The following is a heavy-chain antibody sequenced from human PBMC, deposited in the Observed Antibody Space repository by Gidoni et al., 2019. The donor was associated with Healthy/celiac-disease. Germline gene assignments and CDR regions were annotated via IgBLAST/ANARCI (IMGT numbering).Heavy chain of an antibody. J-gene: IGHJ6*02. CDR1: SSYY. V-gene: IGHV4-59*08. CDR2: IYVSGST. CDR3: ARLGRDPRGMDV. Sequence: SSYYWSWIRQPPGKGLEYMGYIYVSGSTNYNPSLKSRVTISVDTSKNQFSLKLSSVTAADTAVYYCARLGRDPRGMDVWGQGTTVTVSS.